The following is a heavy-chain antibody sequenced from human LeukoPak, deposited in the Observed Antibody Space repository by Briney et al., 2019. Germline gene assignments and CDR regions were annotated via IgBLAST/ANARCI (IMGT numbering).Heavy chain of an antibody. D-gene: IGHD3-9*01. CDR1: GSSISSGDCY. V-gene: IGHV4-30-4*08. Sequence: SQTLSLTCTVSGSSISSGDCYWSWIRQPPGKGLEWIGYIYYSGSTYYNPSLKSRVTISVDTSKNQFSLKLSSVTAADTAVYYCARSVGDDILTGDYYYYYMDVWGKGTTVTVSS. CDR3: ARSVGDDILTGDYYYYYMDV. J-gene: IGHJ6*03. CDR2: IYYSGST.